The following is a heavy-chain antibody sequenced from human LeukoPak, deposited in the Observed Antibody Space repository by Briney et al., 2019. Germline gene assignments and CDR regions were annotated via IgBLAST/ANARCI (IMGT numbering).Heavy chain of an antibody. J-gene: IGHJ4*02. Sequence: SETLSLTCTVSGGSISSSSYYWGWIRQPPGKGLEWIGSIYYSGSTYYNPSLKSRVTISVDTSKNHFSLKLSSVTAADTAVYYCTRDRGQWLVDYWGQGTLVTVSS. CDR3: TRDRGQWLVDY. CDR1: GGSISSSSYY. D-gene: IGHD6-19*01. CDR2: IYYSGST. V-gene: IGHV4-39*07.